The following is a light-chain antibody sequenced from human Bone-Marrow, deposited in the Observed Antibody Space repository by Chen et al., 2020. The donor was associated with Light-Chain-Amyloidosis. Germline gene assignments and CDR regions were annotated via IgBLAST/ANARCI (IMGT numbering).Light chain of an antibody. V-gene: IGKV3-20*01. Sequence: VLTQSPGTLSLSPGDRATLSCRASRRISPVYLAWYQQKPGQAPRLLISGTSNRATGIPDRFSGSGSGTEFSLTITRLEPEDVAVYFCQQYGNSPLYTFGQGTKVEI. CDR3: QQYGNSPLYT. J-gene: IGKJ2*01. CDR1: RRISPVY. CDR2: GTS.